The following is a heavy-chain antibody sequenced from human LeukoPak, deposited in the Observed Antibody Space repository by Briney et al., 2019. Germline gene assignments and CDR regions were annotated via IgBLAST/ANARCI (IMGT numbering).Heavy chain of an antibody. Sequence: PSETLSLACAVSGGSISSSNWWSWVRQPPGQGLEWIGEIYHSGSTNYNPSLKSRVTISVDKSKNQFSLKLSSVTAADTAVYYCARLSGWSAQNYYYMDVWGKGTTVTVSS. CDR3: ARLSGWSAQNYYYMDV. V-gene: IGHV4-4*02. CDR1: GGSISSSNW. D-gene: IGHD6-19*01. J-gene: IGHJ6*03. CDR2: IYHSGST.